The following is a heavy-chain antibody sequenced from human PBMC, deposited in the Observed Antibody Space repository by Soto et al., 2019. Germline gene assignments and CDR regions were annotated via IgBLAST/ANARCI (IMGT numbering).Heavy chain of an antibody. Sequence: PGGSLRLSCAASGFTFSSYAMHWVRQAPGKGLEWVSTISGSGGSTYYADSVQGRFSISRDNSKNTLSLQVNSLRAEDTAVYFCARDNGGDWGVGAFDIWGQGTMVTVS. J-gene: IGHJ3*02. CDR2: ISGSGGST. V-gene: IGHV3-23*01. D-gene: IGHD2-21*02. CDR3: ARDNGGDWGVGAFDI. CDR1: GFTFSSYA.